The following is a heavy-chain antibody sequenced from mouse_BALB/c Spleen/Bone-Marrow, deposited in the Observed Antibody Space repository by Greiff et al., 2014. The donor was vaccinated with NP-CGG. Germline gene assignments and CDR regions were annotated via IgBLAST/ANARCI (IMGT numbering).Heavy chain of an antibody. V-gene: IGHV5-17*02. CDR2: ISSGSSNI. CDR3: ARSRGNYLYYAMDY. Sequence: DVQLVESGGGLVQPGGSRKLSCAASGFTFSSFGMHWVRQAPEKGLEWVAYISSGSSNIYYADTVKGRFTISRDNPKNTLFLQMTSLRSEDTAMYYCARSRGNYLYYAMDYWGQGTSVTVSS. J-gene: IGHJ4*01. CDR1: GFTFSSFG. D-gene: IGHD2-1*01.